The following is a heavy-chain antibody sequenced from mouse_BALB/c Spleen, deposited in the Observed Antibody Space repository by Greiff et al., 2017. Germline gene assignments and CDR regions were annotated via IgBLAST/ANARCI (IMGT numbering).Heavy chain of an antibody. V-gene: IGHV2-6-7*01. CDR2: IWGDGST. Sequence: VQLKESGPGLVAPSQSLSITCTVSGFSLTGYGVNWVRQPPGKGLEWLGMIWGDGSTDYNSALKSRLSISKDNSKSQVFLKMNSLQTDDTARYYCARENGYDGAWFAYWGQGTLVTVSA. J-gene: IGHJ3*01. CDR1: GFSLTGYG. CDR3: ARENGYDGAWFAY. D-gene: IGHD2-2*01.